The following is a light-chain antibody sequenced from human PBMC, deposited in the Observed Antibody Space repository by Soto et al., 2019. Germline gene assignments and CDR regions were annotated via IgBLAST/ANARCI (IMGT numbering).Light chain of an antibody. V-gene: IGLV2-11*01. J-gene: IGLJ2*01. CDR2: DVS. CDR3: CSYAGSYTVV. Sequence: QSVLTQPRSVSGSPGQSVTISCTGTSSDVGGYNYVSWYQQHPGKAPKLMIYDVSKRPSGVPDRFSGSKSGNTASLTISGLHADEEADYYCCSYAGSYTVVFGGGTKLTVL. CDR1: SSDVGGYNY.